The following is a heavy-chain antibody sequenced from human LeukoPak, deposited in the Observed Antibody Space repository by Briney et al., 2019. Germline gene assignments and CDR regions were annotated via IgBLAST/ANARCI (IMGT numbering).Heavy chain of an antibody. Sequence: GGSLRLSCAASGFTFSSYAMSWVRQAPGKGLEGVSAISGRGGSTYYADSVKGRFTISRDNSKNTLYLQMNSLRAEDTAVYYCAKDLSFLDCSGGSCYDYWGQGTLVTVSS. J-gene: IGHJ4*02. V-gene: IGHV3-23*01. D-gene: IGHD2-15*01. CDR3: AKDLSFLDCSGGSCYDY. CDR2: ISGRGGST. CDR1: GFTFSSYA.